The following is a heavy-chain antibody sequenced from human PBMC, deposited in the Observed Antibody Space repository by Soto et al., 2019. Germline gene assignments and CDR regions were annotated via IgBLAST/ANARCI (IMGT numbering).Heavy chain of an antibody. Sequence: SETLSLTCTVSGGSISSYYWSWIRQPPGKGLEWIGYIYYSGSTNYNPSLKSRVTISVDTSKNQFSLELRTVTAADTAVYYCARRSGRYDFWRGPQPLRGGGKDYYYYYMDVWGKGTTVTVSS. V-gene: IGHV4-59*08. D-gene: IGHD3-3*01. CDR2: IYYSGST. CDR1: GGSISSYY. CDR3: ARRSGRYDFWRGPQPLRGGGKDYYYYYMDV. J-gene: IGHJ6*03.